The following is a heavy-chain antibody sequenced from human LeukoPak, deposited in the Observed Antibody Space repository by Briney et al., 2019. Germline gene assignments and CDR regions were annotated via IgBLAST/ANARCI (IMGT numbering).Heavy chain of an antibody. V-gene: IGHV3-53*01. D-gene: IGHD2-2*02. CDR3: ARDRLRYWSSTSCYTKYYYYYYMDV. J-gene: IGHJ6*03. CDR1: GFTVSTNH. CDR2: IYSGGST. Sequence: GGSLRLSCAASGFTVSTNHMSWVRQAPGKGLEWVSVIYSGGSTYYADSVKGRFTISRDNSKNTLYLQMNSLRAEDTAVYYCARDRLRYWSSTSCYTKYYYYYYMDVWGKGTTVTVSS.